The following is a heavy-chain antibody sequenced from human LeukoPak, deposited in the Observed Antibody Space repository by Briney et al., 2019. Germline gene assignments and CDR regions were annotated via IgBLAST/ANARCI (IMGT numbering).Heavy chain of an antibody. V-gene: IGHV4-59*01. J-gene: IGHJ5*02. Sequence: PSETLSLTCTVSGGSISSYYWSWIRQPPGKGLEWIGYIYYSGSTNYNPSLKSRVTISVDTSKNQFSLKLSSVTAADTAVYYCARENTWFGELLFPWFDPWGQGTLVTVSS. D-gene: IGHD3-10*01. CDR1: GGSISSYY. CDR2: IYYSGST. CDR3: ARENTWFGELLFPWFDP.